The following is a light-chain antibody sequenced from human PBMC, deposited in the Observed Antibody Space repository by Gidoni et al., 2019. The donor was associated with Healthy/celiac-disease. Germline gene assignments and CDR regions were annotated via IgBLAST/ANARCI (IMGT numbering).Light chain of an antibody. CDR3: QQYGSSLGLT. CDR1: QSVSSSY. V-gene: IGKV3-20*01. CDR2: GAS. Sequence: EIVLTPSPGTLSLSPGERATLSCRSSQSVSSSYLAWYQQKPGQAPRLLIYGASSRATGIPDRFSGSGSGTDFTLTISRLEPEDFAVYYCQQYGSSLGLTFGGGTKVEIK. J-gene: IGKJ4*01.